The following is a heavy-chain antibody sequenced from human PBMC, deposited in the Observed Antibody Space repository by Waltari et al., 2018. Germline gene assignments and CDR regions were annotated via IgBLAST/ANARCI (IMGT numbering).Heavy chain of an antibody. D-gene: IGHD3-22*01. J-gene: IGHJ6*02. CDR3: ARTDSSGAHYYYGMDV. CDR2: IYYSGST. CDR1: GGSISGYY. Sequence: QVQLQESGPGLVKPSETLSLTCTVSGGSISGYYWSWIRQPPGKGLEWIGYIYYSGSTNDTPSLKSRVTISVDTSKNQFSLQLSSVTAADTAVYYCARTDSSGAHYYYGMDVWGQGTTVTVSS. V-gene: IGHV4-59*01.